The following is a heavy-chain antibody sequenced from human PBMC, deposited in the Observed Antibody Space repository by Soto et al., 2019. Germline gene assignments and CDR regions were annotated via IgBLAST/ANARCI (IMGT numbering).Heavy chain of an antibody. V-gene: IGHV4-30-2*01. CDR1: GGSISSGGYS. CDR2: IYHSGST. D-gene: IGHD6-19*01. J-gene: IGHJ4*02. CDR3: AGGSGAVANF. Sequence: SETLSLTCAVSGGSISSGGYSWSWIRQPPGKGLEWIGYIYHSGSTYYNPSLKSRVTISVDRSKNQFSLRLTSVTAADSAIYYCAGGSGAVANFWGQGTRVTVSS.